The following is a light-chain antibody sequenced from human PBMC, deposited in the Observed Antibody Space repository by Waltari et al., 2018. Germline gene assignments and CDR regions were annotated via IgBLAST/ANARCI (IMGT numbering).Light chain of an antibody. J-gene: IGKJ2*01. CDR2: GAS. CDR3: QQYGTSPPYT. V-gene: IGKV3-20*01. Sequence: EIVLTQSPGTLSLSPGERATLSCRASQYVSSSSLAWYQQKPGQAPRLLIYGASSRATGIPDRFSGSGSGTDFTLTISRLEPEDFVVYDCQQYGTSPPYTFGQGTKLEI. CDR1: QYVSSSS.